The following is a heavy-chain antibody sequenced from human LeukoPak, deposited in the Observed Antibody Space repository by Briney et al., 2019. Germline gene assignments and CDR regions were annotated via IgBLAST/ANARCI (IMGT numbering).Heavy chain of an antibody. J-gene: IGHJ6*03. V-gene: IGHV4-4*07. CDR3: ARAIEDSYGYKLYYYYYYMDV. CDR2: IYTSGST. CDR1: GGSISSYY. Sequence: SETLSLTCTVSGGSISSYYWSWIRQPAGKGLEWIGRIYTSGSTNYNPSLKSRVTMSVDTSKNQFSLKLSSVTAAGTAVYYCARAIEDSYGYKLYYYYYYMDVWGKGTTVTVSS. D-gene: IGHD5-18*01.